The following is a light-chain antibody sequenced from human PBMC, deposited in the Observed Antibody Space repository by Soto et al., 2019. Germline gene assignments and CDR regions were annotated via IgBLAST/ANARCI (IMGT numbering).Light chain of an antibody. CDR1: SSNIGSNY. CDR2: RNN. Sequence: QAVVTQPPSASGTPGQRVTISCSGSSSNIGSNYVFWYQHLPGTAPKLLIYRNNQRPSGAPDRFSGSKSGTSASLAISGLRSEDETDYYCAAWDDSLSGVVFGGGTKVTVL. CDR3: AAWDDSLSGVV. V-gene: IGLV1-47*01. J-gene: IGLJ2*01.